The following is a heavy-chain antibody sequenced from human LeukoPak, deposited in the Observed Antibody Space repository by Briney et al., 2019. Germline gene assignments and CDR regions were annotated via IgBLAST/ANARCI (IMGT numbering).Heavy chain of an antibody. CDR1: GGSISSSSYY. J-gene: IGHJ6*03. V-gene: IGHV4-39*01. Sequence: SETLSLTCTVSGGSISSSSYYWGWIRQPPGKGLEWIGSIYYSGSTYYNPSLKSRVTISVDTSENQFSLKLSSVTAADTAVYYCARQYYSSNYYYYMDVWGKGTTVTVSS. CDR2: IYYSGST. CDR3: ARQYYSSNYYYYMDV. D-gene: IGHD2-2*01.